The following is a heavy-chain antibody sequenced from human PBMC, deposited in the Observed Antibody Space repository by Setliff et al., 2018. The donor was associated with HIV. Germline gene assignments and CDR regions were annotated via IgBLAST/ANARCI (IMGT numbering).Heavy chain of an antibody. CDR2: ITYSGSS. Sequence: SETLSLTCTVSGDSISSDGYYWSWIRPPPGKGLEWIGYITYSGSSYYNPSLKSRLIISVDTSKHQFSLKLTSVTAADTGVYYCPTRRFVTGLMTSSDAFEMWGQGTMVTVSS. CDR3: PTRRFVTGLMTSSDAFEM. J-gene: IGHJ3*02. V-gene: IGHV4-31*03. CDR1: GDSISSDGYY. D-gene: IGHD2-8*01.